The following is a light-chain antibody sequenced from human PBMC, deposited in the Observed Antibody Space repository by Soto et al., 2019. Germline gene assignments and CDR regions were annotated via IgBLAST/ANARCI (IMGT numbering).Light chain of an antibody. V-gene: IGKV1-39*01. CDR3: QQSCSTPFT. J-gene: IGKJ2*01. CDR1: HSINSH. Sequence: DIQLTQSPSSLSASEGDTVTITCRASHSINSHLNWYQQKSGEAPKFLIYGTSDLHTGVPSRFSGSGSGTDFTLTISSLQPEDCAIYYCQQSCSTPFTFGQGTKLEIK. CDR2: GTS.